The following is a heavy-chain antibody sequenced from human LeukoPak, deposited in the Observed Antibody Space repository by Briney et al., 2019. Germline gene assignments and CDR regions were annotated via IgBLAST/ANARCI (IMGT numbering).Heavy chain of an antibody. Sequence: ASVKVSCKASGYTFTSYGISWVRQAPGQGLEWMGWISAYNGNTNYAQKLQDRVTMTTDTSTSTAYMELRSQRSDATAVYYCARDQGHLISIRGVVVPSDYWGQGTLVTVSS. CDR2: ISAYNGNT. D-gene: IGHD3-10*01. CDR1: GYTFTSYG. CDR3: ARDQGHLISIRGVVVPSDY. V-gene: IGHV1-18*01. J-gene: IGHJ4*02.